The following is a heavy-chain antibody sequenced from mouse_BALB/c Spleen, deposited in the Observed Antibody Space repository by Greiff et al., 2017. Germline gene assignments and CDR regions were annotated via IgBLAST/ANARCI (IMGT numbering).Heavy chain of an antibody. D-gene: IGHD2-13*01. V-gene: IGHV1-20*01. CDR3: GRRDYYYYAMDY. CDR1: GYSFTGYF. Sequence: VQLQQSGPELVKPGASVKISCKASGYSFTGYFMNWVMQSHGKSLEWIGRINPYNGDTFYNQKFKGKATLTVDKSSSTAHMELLSLTSEDSAVYYCGRRDYYYYAMDYWGQGTSVTVSS. CDR2: INPYNGDT. J-gene: IGHJ4*01.